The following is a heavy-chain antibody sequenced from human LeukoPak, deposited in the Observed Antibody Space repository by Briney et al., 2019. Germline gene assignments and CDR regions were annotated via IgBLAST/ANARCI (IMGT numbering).Heavy chain of an antibody. D-gene: IGHD2-15*01. J-gene: IGHJ4*02. CDR1: GFTFSSYS. Sequence: GGSLRLSCAASGFTFSSYSMNWVRQAPGKGLEWVSSISSSSSYIYYADSVKGRFTISRDNAKNSLCLQMNSLRAEDTAVYYCARGRVAATPNTDTTDYWGQGTLVTVSS. CDR3: ARGRVAATPNTDTTDY. V-gene: IGHV3-21*01. CDR2: ISSSSSYI.